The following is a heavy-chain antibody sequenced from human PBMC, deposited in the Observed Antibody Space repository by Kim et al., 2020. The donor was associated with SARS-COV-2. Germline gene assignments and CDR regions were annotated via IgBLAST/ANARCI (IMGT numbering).Heavy chain of an antibody. J-gene: IGHJ4*02. Sequence: NYAQKCQGRVTITADESTSTAYMELSSLRSEDTAVYYCARDSPSVGALDYWGQGTLVTVSS. CDR3: ARDSPSVGALDY. V-gene: IGHV1-69*01. D-gene: IGHD1-26*01.